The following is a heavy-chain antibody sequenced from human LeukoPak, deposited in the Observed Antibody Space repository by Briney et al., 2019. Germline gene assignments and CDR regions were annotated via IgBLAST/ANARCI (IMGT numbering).Heavy chain of an antibody. CDR2: INHSGST. J-gene: IGHJ4*02. V-gene: IGHV4-34*01. CDR1: GGSFSGYY. Sequence: PSETLSLTCAVYGGSFSGYYLSWIRQPPGKGLEWIGEINHSGSTNYNPSLKSRVTISVDTSKNQFSLKLSSVTAADTAVYYCARKVAGYFDYWGQGTLVTVSS. D-gene: IGHD6-19*01. CDR3: ARKVAGYFDY.